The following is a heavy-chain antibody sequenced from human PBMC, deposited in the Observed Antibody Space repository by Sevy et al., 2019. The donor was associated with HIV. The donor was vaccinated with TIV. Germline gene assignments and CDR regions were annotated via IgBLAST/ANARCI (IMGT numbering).Heavy chain of an antibody. CDR1: GFTFSSYA. V-gene: IGHV3-23*01. D-gene: IGHD1-26*01. Sequence: GGSLRLSCAASGFTFSSYAMSWVRQAPGKGLEWVSAISDGGGSTYYADSVKGRFTISRDNSKNTLYLQMNSLRAEDTDVYYCAKEDLVGATEGRFDYWGQGTLVTVSS. CDR3: AKEDLVGATEGRFDY. CDR2: ISDGGGST. J-gene: IGHJ4*02.